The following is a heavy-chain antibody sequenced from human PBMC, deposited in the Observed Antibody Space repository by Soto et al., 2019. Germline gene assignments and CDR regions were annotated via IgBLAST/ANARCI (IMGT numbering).Heavy chain of an antibody. D-gene: IGHD3-10*01. J-gene: IGHJ6*03. CDR1: GFTFSSYA. CDR2: ISGSGGST. CDR3: AKGLHMVRGVITNYYYYYMDV. Sequence: GGSLRLSCAASGFTFSSYAMSWVRQAPGKGLEWVSAISGSGGSTYYADSVKGRFTISRDNSKNTLYLQMNSLRAEDTAVYYCAKGLHMVRGVITNYYYYYMDVWGKGTTVTVSS. V-gene: IGHV3-23*01.